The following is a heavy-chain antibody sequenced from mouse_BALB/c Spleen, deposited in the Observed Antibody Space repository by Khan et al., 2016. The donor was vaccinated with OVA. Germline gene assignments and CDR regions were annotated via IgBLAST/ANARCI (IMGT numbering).Heavy chain of an antibody. CDR1: GYSITSDYG. CDR2: ISDSGST. CDR3: DKTDGMEY. V-gene: IGHV3-2*02. Sequence: EVQLQESGPGLVKPSQSLSLTCTVTGYSITSDYGWNWIRQFPGNKLEWMGYISDSGSTNYNPSLKSRISINRDTNKNQFLLQLNSVTTDDSATYPYDKTDGMEYWGQGTSLTVSS. J-gene: IGHJ4*01.